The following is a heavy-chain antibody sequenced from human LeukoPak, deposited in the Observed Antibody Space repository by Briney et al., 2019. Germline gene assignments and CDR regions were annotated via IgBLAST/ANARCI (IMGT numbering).Heavy chain of an antibody. CDR2: INPSGGST. V-gene: IGHV1-46*01. D-gene: IGHD2-21*02. Sequence: ASVKVSCKASGYTFTSYYMHWVRQAPGQGLEWMGIINPSGGSTNYAQKFQGRVTITADEYTTTAYMELSSLRSEDTAVYYCAANGYCGTDCYYYFDYWGQGTLVTVSS. CDR3: AANGYCGTDCYYYFDY. J-gene: IGHJ4*02. CDR1: GYTFTSYY.